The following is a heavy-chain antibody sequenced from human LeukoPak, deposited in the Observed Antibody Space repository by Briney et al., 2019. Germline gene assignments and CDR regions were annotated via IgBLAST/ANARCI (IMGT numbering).Heavy chain of an antibody. V-gene: IGHV3-33*01. Sequence: LSGGSLRLSCAASGFTFSSYGMHWVRQAPGKGLEWVAVIWYDGSNKYYADSVKGRFTISRNNSKNTLYLQMNSLRAEDTAVYYCARAGGPYDSSGYYYEDYWGQGTLVTVSS. CDR1: GFTFSSYG. CDR3: ARAGGPYDSSGYYYEDY. J-gene: IGHJ4*02. D-gene: IGHD3-22*01. CDR2: IWYDGSNK.